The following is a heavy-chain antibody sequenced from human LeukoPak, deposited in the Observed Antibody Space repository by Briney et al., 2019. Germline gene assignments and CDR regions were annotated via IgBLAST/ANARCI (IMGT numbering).Heavy chain of an antibody. V-gene: IGHV4-34*01. D-gene: IGHD2-2*01. CDR1: GGSFSGYY. Sequence: SETLSLTCAVYGGSFSGYYWSWIRQPPGKGLEWIGEINHSGSTNYNPSLKRRVTISVDTSKNQLSLQLSSVTAADTAVYYCARRYWDIVVVPAAPEATYYFDYWGQGTLVTVSS. CDR2: INHSGST. J-gene: IGHJ4*02. CDR3: ARRYWDIVVVPAAPEATYYFDY.